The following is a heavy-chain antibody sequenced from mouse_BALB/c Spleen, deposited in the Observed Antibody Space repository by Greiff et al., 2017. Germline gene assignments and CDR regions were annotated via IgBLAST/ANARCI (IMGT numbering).Heavy chain of an antibody. CDR2: IWSGGST. CDR1: GFSLTSYG. CDR3: AREDYGSSWGFAY. Sequence: VKLMESGPGLVQPSQSLSITCTVSGFSLTSYGVHWVRQSPGKGLEWLGVIWSGGSTDYNAAFISRLSISKDNSKSQVFFKMNSLQANDTAIYYCAREDYGSSWGFAYWGQGTLVTVSA. D-gene: IGHD1-1*01. J-gene: IGHJ3*01. V-gene: IGHV2-2*02.